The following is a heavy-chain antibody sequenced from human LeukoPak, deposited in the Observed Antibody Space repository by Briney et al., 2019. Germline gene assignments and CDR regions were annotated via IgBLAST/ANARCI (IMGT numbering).Heavy chain of an antibody. CDR2: ISSSSSYI. Sequence: GGSLRLSCAASGFTFSSYSMNWVRQAPGKGLEWVSSISSSSSYIYYADSVKGRFTISRDNAKNSLYLQMSSLRAEDTAVYYCASIAVAGTSEYYFDYWGQGTLVTVSS. V-gene: IGHV3-21*01. D-gene: IGHD6-19*01. J-gene: IGHJ4*02. CDR1: GFTFSSYS. CDR3: ASIAVAGTSEYYFDY.